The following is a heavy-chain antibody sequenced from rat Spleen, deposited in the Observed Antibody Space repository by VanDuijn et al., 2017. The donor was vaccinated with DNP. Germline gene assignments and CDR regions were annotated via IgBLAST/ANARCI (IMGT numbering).Heavy chain of an antibody. CDR2: INSAGST. CDR3: ARASGFRDYFDC. V-gene: IGHV3-3*01. D-gene: IGHD1-6*01. J-gene: IGHJ2*01. Sequence: EVQLQESGPGLVKPSQSLSLTCSVTGYSITSSYRWNWIRKFPGNKLEWMGYINSAGSTNYNPSLKSRISITRDTSKNQFFLQVNSVTTEDTATYYCARASGFRDYFDCWGQGVMVTVSS. CDR1: GYSITSSYR.